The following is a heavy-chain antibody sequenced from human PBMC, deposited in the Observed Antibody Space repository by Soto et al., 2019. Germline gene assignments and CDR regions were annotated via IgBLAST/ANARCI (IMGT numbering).Heavy chain of an antibody. D-gene: IGHD2-21*01. Sequence: EVQLVESGGRLVQPGGSLRLSCAASGFMFSAYWMSWVRQDPGKGLEWVATISGGASDKFYVDSVKGRFTISRDDSKNTRYLQMNSLRDEETAVYYCVREDWHRFDSWGPGTLVTVSS. V-gene: IGHV3-7*01. CDR2: ISGGASDK. CDR1: GFMFSAYW. J-gene: IGHJ4*02. CDR3: VREDWHRFDS.